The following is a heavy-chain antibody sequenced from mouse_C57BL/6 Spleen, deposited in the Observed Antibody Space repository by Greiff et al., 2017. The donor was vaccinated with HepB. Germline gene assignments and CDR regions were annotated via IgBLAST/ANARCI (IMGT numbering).Heavy chain of an antibody. D-gene: IGHD1-1*01. CDR2: ISNLAYSI. CDR3: ARPGYGSSYVGYFDV. Sequence: EVKLVESGGGLVQPGGSLKLSCAASGFTLSDYGMAWVRQAPRKGPEWVAFISNLAYSIYYADTVTGRFTISRENAKNTLYLEMSSLRSEDTAMYYCARPGYGSSYVGYFDVWGTGTTVTVSS. CDR1: GFTLSDYG. J-gene: IGHJ1*03. V-gene: IGHV5-15*01.